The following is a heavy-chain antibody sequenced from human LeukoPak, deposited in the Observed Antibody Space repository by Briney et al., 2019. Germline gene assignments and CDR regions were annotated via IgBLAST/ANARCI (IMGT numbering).Heavy chain of an antibody. D-gene: IGHD3-10*01. CDR3: AKDPRGLGTPRYYFDY. CDR2: INPNTGGT. V-gene: IGHV1-2*02. Sequence: ASVKVSCNASGYTFTGYYIYWVRQAPGQGLELMGWINPNTGGTNYAQKFQGRVTMTRDTSISTAYMELTRLRSDDTAVYYCAKDPRGLGTPRYYFDYWGQGTLVTVSS. J-gene: IGHJ4*02. CDR1: GYTFTGYY.